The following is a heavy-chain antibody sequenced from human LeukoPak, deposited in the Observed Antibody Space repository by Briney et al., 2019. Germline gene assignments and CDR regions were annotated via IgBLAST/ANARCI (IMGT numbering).Heavy chain of an antibody. V-gene: IGHV3-48*01. Sequence: PGGSLRLSCAASGFTFSSYSMNWVRQAPGKGLEWVSYISSSSSTIYYADSVKGRFTISRDNAKNSLYLQMNSLRAEDTAVYYCARKYYDFWSGYYTGVYYYYYMDVWGKGTTVTVSS. D-gene: IGHD3-3*01. CDR2: ISSSSSTI. CDR3: ARKYYDFWSGYYTGVYYYYYMDV. CDR1: GFTFSSYS. J-gene: IGHJ6*03.